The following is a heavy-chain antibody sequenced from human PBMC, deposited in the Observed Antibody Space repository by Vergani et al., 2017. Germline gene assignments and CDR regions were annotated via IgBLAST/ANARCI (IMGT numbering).Heavy chain of an antibody. CDR2: IYTSGST. CDR3: ARAGGRYFDWAPVDY. CDR1: GGSISSGSYY. Sequence: QVQLQESGPGLVKPSQTLSLTCTVSGGSISSGSYYWSWIRQPAGKGLEWIGRIYTSGSTNYNPSLKSRVTISVDTSKNQFSLKLSSVTAADTAVYYCARAGGRYFDWAPVDYWGQGTLVTVSS. V-gene: IGHV4-61*02. D-gene: IGHD3-9*01. J-gene: IGHJ4*02.